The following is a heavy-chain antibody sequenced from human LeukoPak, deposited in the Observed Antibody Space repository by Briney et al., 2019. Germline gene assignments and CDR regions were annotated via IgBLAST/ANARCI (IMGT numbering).Heavy chain of an antibody. CDR1: GFTFSSYA. D-gene: IGHD3-10*01. CDR3: AKTVRITMVRGVITPPYFDY. V-gene: IGHV3-23*01. J-gene: IGHJ4*02. Sequence: GGSLRLSCAASGFTFSSYAMSWVRQAPGKGLEWVSAISGSGGSTYYADSVKGRFTIARDNSKNTLYLQMNSLRAEDTAVYYCAKTVRITMVRGVITPPYFDYWGQGTLVTVSS. CDR2: ISGSGGST.